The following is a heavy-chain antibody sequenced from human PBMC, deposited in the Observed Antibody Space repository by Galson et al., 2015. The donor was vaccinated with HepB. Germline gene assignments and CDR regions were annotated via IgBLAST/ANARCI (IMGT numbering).Heavy chain of an antibody. D-gene: IGHD3-3*01. V-gene: IGHV4-59*01. CDR2: IHYSGSS. CDR1: GGSISNYY. Sequence: LSLTCTVSGGSISNYYWSWIRQPPGKGLEWIGNIHYSGSSNYEPSLKSRITISVDTSQNQFSLKLSFVTAADTAVYYCARDLYYDFWNGYRVQPTYGMDVWGQGTTVIVSS. J-gene: IGHJ6*02. CDR3: ARDLYYDFWNGYRVQPTYGMDV.